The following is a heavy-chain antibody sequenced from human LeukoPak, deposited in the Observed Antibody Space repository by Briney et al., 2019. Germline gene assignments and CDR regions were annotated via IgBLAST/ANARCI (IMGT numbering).Heavy chain of an antibody. D-gene: IGHD3-22*01. V-gene: IGHV4-39*07. Sequence: SETLSLTCTVSGGSISSSSYYWGWIRQPPGKGLEWIGSIYYSGSTCYNPSLKSRVTISVDTSKNQFSLKLSSVTAADTAVYYCARVSMIVVVHSLDAFDIWGQGTMVTVSS. CDR3: ARVSMIVVVHSLDAFDI. CDR2: IYYSGST. J-gene: IGHJ3*02. CDR1: GGSISSSSYY.